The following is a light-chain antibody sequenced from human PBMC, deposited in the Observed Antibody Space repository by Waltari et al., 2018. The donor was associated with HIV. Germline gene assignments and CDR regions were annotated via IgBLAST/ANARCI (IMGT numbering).Light chain of an antibody. CDR2: GVT. Sequence: QSALTQPPSASGSPGQSVPFSCTGTSRDVGSYNFVSWYQQHPGKAPKLIIYGVTRRPSGVPDRFSGSKSGNTASLTVSGLQADDEADYYCSSYAGPNHLLFGGGTKLTVL. CDR3: SSYAGPNHLL. CDR1: SRDVGSYNF. J-gene: IGLJ2*01. V-gene: IGLV2-8*01.